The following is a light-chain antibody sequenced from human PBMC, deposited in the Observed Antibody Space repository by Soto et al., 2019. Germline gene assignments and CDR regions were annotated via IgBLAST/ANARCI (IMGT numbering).Light chain of an antibody. V-gene: IGKV2-28*01. J-gene: IGKJ2*01. CDR3: MQALQTPPYT. CDR1: QSLPHSNGYNF. CDR2: LGS. Sequence: DIVMTQSPLSLPVTPGEPASISCRSSQSLPHSNGYNFLDWYLQKPGQSPQLLIHLGSNRASGVPDRFSGSGSGTDFTLRISRVEAEDVGVYYCMQALQTPPYTFGQGTKVEIK.